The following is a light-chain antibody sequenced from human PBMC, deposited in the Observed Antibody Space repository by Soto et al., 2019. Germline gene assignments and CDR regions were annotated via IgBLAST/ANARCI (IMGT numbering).Light chain of an antibody. Sequence: EIVMTQSPATLSVSPGEKATLSCRASQSVSGNLAWYQQKPGQAPRLLIYGASTRATGIPARFSGSGSGTEFTLTISSLQSEDFAVYYCQQYNNWPPWTFGQGTKVEIK. J-gene: IGKJ1*01. CDR1: QSVSGN. CDR2: GAS. CDR3: QQYNNWPPWT. V-gene: IGKV3-15*01.